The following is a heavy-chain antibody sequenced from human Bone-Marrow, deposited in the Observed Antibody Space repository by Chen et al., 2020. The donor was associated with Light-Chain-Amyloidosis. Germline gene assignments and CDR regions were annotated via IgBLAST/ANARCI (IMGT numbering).Heavy chain of an antibody. V-gene: IGHV3-20*04. CDR1: GFTFDDYG. J-gene: IGHJ2*01. CDR3: AREAGVGITYYFDL. CDR2: ISWNGGRT. D-gene: IGHD3-3*01. Sequence: EVQLVESGGRVIRPGGSLRLSCAASGFTFDDYGMSWVRQAPGKGLEWVSGISWNGGRTGYADCVKGRFTISRDNAKNSLDLQMNTLSPEDTALYYCAREAGVGITYYFDLWGPGTLVTVSS.